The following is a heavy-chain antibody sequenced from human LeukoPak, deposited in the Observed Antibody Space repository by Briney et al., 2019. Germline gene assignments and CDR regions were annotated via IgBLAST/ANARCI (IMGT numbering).Heavy chain of an antibody. V-gene: IGHV5-51*01. Sequence: GESLKISCKGSGYSFTSCWIGWVRQMPGKGLEWMGIIYPGDSDTRYSPSFQGQVTISADKSISTAYLQWSSLKASDTAMYYCARGGAYYYDSSGYGAFDIWGQGTMVTVSS. CDR1: GYSFTSCW. CDR3: ARGGAYYYDSSGYGAFDI. D-gene: IGHD3-22*01. J-gene: IGHJ3*02. CDR2: IYPGDSDT.